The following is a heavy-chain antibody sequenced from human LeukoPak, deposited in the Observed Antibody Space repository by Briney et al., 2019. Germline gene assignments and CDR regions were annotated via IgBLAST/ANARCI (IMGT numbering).Heavy chain of an antibody. CDR3: SRLIAARTPYYFDY. Sequence: GGSLRLSCAASGFTFSSYAMSWVRQAPGKGLEWVSGINYSGGSTYYADSVKGRFTISRDNSKNTLYLQMNNLRAEDTAVYYCSRLIAARTPYYFDYWGRGTLVTVSS. D-gene: IGHD6-6*01. J-gene: IGHJ4*02. V-gene: IGHV3-23*01. CDR2: INYSGGST. CDR1: GFTFSSYA.